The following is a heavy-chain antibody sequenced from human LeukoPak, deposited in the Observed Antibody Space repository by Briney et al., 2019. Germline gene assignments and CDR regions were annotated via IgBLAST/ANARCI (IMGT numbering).Heavy chain of an antibody. Sequence: PETLSLTCAVYGGSFSNYYWSWIRQTPGKGMEWIGEINDSGRTNYNPSLMSRVTVSVDTSKNQFSLRLTSVTATDTAVYYCARRWNYGRNYYIDVWGKGAAVSVSS. D-gene: IGHD1-7*01. CDR3: ARRWNYGRNYYIDV. CDR2: INDSGRT. J-gene: IGHJ6*03. CDR1: GGSFSNYY. V-gene: IGHV4-34*01.